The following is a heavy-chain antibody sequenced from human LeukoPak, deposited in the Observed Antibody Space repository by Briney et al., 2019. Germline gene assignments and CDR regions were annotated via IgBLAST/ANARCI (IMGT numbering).Heavy chain of an antibody. CDR1: GFFVSTNY. Sequence: GGSLRLSCAASGFFVSTNYMTWVRQPPGKGLEWVSVIYKDGRTFYTDSVKGRFTISRDNSKNTVYLQMSSLRVEDTAVYYCAKSLTYYHENSDSIWGQGTLVTVSS. D-gene: IGHD3-22*01. J-gene: IGHJ4*02. CDR3: AKSLTYYHENSDSI. V-gene: IGHV3-53*01. CDR2: IYKDGRT.